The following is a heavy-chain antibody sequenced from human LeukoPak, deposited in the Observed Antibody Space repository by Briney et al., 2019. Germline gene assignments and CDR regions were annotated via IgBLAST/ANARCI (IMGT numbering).Heavy chain of an antibody. D-gene: IGHD3-16*01. J-gene: IGHJ4*02. CDR2: IYYSGST. V-gene: IGHV4-59*01. CDR1: GGSTSSYY. Sequence: SETLSLTCTVSGGSTSSYYWSWIRQPLGKGLEWIGYIYYSGSTNYNPSLKSRVTISVDTSKNQFSLKLSSVTAADTAVYYCARDFGGAGGYWGQGTLVTVSS. CDR3: ARDFGGAGGY.